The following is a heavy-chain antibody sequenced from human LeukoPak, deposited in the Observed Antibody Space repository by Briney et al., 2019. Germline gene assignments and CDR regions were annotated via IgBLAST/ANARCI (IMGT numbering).Heavy chain of an antibody. Sequence: GGSLRLSCAASGFTFSSYTMHWVRQAPGKGLEWVAVISYDESNKFYADSVKGRFTISSDNSKNKLSLQMNSLRAEDTAVYYCARGWVDDYFDYWGQGTLVTVSS. V-gene: IGHV3-30-3*01. CDR1: GFTFSSYT. J-gene: IGHJ4*02. CDR2: ISYDESNK. CDR3: ARGWVDDYFDY. D-gene: IGHD6-13*01.